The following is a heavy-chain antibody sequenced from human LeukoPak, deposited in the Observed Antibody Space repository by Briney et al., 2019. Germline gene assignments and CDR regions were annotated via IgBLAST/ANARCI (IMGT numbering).Heavy chain of an antibody. CDR1: GYTFTSHG. V-gene: IGHV1-18*01. CDR3: VRDVLDY. Sequence: ASVKVSCKASGYTFTSHGITWVRQAPGQGLEWMGWISVYNGNTHYAQKLQGRVTMTTETSTSTAYMDLRSLRSDDTAVYYCVRDVLDYWGQGTLVTVSS. J-gene: IGHJ4*02. CDR2: ISVYNGNT.